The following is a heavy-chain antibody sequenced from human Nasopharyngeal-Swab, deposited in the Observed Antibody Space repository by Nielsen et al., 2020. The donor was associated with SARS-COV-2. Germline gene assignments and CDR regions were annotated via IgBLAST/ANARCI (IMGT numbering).Heavy chain of an antibody. J-gene: IGHJ3*02. CDR1: GFTFNNAC. Sequence: GGSLRLSCAASGFTFNNACMNWVRQAPGKGLEWVGRIKSETDGGTTDYAAPVKGRFTVSRDDSKNTLYLQMDSLKTEDTAVYYCTTRAIASTAIWRNAFDIWGQGTMVAVSS. CDR2: IKSETDGGTT. D-gene: IGHD2-21*02. CDR3: TTRAIASTAIWRNAFDI. V-gene: IGHV3-15*07.